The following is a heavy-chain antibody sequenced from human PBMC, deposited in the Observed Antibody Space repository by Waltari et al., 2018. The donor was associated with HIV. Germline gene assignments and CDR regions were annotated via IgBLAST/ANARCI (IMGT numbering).Heavy chain of an antibody. V-gene: IGHV4-59*01. D-gene: IGHD3-22*01. CDR2: IYYSGST. Sequence: QVQLQESGPGLVKPSETLSLTCTVSGGSISTYYWSWIRQPPGKGLEWIGYIYYSGSTNYNPSLNSRVTISVDTSKNQFSLKLSSVTAADTAVYYCARSHDSSGYYNFDYWGQGTLVTVSS. CDR3: ARSHDSSGYYNFDY. CDR1: GGSISTYY. J-gene: IGHJ4*02.